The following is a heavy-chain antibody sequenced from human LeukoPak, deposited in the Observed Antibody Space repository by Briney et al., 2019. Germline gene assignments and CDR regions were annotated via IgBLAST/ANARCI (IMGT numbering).Heavy chain of an antibody. CDR2: IYYSGST. CDR3: ARESIISPGAFDI. Sequence: PSETLSLTCTVSGGSNYWSWIRQPPGKGLEWIGYIYYSGSTNYNPSLKSRVTISADTSKYQFSLKLTSVTAADTAVFYCARESIISPGAFDIWGQGTMVTVSS. J-gene: IGHJ3*02. D-gene: IGHD6-6*01. CDR1: GGSNY. V-gene: IGHV4-59*12.